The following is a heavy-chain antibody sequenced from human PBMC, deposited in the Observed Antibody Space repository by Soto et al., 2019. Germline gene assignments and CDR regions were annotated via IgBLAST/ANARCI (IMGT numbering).Heavy chain of an antibody. J-gene: IGHJ6*02. D-gene: IGHD1-26*01. CDR2: IVPIFGST. CDR3: AGGLYSGSPRAVVYYAVDV. Sequence: VQLVQSGAEVKTPGSSVTVSCRASGGTFSSYAISWGRQAPGQVLEWMGGIVPIFGSTDYAQKFLGRIRITAVASTRTIYMGVSRLRSDDTAIYFCAGGLYSGSPRAVVYYAVDVWGHGTTVTVSS. V-gene: IGHV1-69*01. CDR1: GGTFSSYA.